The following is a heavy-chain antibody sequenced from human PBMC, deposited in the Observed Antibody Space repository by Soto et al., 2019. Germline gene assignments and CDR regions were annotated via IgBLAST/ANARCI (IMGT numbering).Heavy chain of an antibody. CDR1: GYSFTSYW. D-gene: IGHD6-6*01. V-gene: IGHV5-51*01. CDR2: IYPGDSDT. J-gene: IGHJ6*04. Sequence: GESLKISCKGSGYSFTSYWIGWVRQMPGKGLEWTGIIYPGDSDTRYSPSFQGQVTISADKSISTAYLQWSSLKASDTAMYYCARLTRIAARLRLRYYYGMDVWGKGTTVTVPS. CDR3: ARLTRIAARLRLRYYYGMDV.